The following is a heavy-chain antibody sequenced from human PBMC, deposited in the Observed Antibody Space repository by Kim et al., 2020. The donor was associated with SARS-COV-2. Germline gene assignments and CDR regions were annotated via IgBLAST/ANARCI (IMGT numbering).Heavy chain of an antibody. D-gene: IGHD1-7*01. V-gene: IGHV4-39*01. CDR1: GGSISSRNYY. J-gene: IGHJ4*02. CDR3: VRHESGTIFTD. CDR2: VYFSGGT. Sequence: SETLSLTYTVSGGSISSRNYYWVWIRQPPGKGLEWIGTVYFSGGTYYNPSLKSRVTLSVDASKKQFSLHVTSVTAADTAVYYCVRHESGTIFTDWGQGTLVTVSS.